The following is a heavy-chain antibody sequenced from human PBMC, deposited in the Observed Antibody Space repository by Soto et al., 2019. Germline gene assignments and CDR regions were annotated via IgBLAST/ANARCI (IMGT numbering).Heavy chain of an antibody. V-gene: IGHV5-10-1*01. D-gene: IGHD1-26*01. CDR2: IDPSDSYT. CDR1: GYSFTSYW. J-gene: IGHJ6*02. CDR3: ARSGVGATPYYYYGMDV. Sequence: GESLKISCKGSGYSFTSYWISWVRQMPGKGLEWMGRIDPSDSYTNYSPSFQGHVTISADKSISTAYLQWSSLKASDTAMYYCARSGVGATPYYYYGMDVWGQGTTVTVSS.